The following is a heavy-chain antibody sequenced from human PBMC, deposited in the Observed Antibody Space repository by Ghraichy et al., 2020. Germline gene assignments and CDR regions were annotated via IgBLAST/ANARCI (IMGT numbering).Heavy chain of an antibody. D-gene: IGHD3-22*01. V-gene: IGHV3-23*01. CDR2: ISGSGGST. CDR3: AKDLSAHYYDSSGYWGGYYYYYMDV. J-gene: IGHJ6*02. CDR1: GFTFSSYA. Sequence: GGSLRLSCAASGFTFSSYAMSWVRQAPGKGLEWVSAISGSGGSTYYADSVKGRFTISRDNSKNTLYLQMNSLRAEDTAVYYCAKDLSAHYYDSSGYWGGYYYYYMDVWGHGTTVTVSS.